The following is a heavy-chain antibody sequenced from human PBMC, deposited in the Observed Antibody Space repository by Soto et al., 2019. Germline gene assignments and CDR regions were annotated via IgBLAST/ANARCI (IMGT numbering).Heavy chain of an antibody. CDR1: GGSISSSSYY. J-gene: IGHJ5*02. D-gene: IGHD6-19*01. Sequence: SETLSLTCTFSGGSISSSSYYWGWIRQPPGKGLEWIGSIYYSGSTYYNPSLKSRVTISVDTSKNQFSLKLSSVTAADTAVYYCARHRLVDSSGWYFNWFDPWGQGTLVTVSS. V-gene: IGHV4-39*01. CDR3: ARHRLVDSSGWYFNWFDP. CDR2: IYYSGST.